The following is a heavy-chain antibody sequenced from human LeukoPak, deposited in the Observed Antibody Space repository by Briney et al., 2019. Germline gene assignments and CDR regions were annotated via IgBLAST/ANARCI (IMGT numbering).Heavy chain of an antibody. CDR2: IIPIFGTA. J-gene: IGHJ3*02. CDR3: AREGLPALVDAFDI. D-gene: IGHD5-12*01. V-gene: IGHV1-69*13. Sequence: GASVKVSCKASGGTFSSYAISWVRQAPGQGLEWMGGIIPIFGTANYAQKFQGRVTITADESTSTAYMELSSLRSEDTAVYYCAREGLPALVDAFDIWGQGTMVTVSS. CDR1: GGTFSSYA.